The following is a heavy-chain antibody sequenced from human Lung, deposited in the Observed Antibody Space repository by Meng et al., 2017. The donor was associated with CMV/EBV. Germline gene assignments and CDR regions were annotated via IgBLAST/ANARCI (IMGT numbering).Heavy chain of an antibody. CDR1: GGSISSYY. Sequence: SCXVSGGSISSYYWSWIRQPPGKGLEWIGYIYYSGSTNYNPSLKSRVTISVDTSKNQFSLKLSSVTAADTAVYYCARNSPAAPHYYYYGMDVWGQGNXV. CDR2: IYYSGST. CDR3: ARNSPAAPHYYYYGMDV. D-gene: IGHD2-2*01. J-gene: IGHJ6*01. V-gene: IGHV4-59*01.